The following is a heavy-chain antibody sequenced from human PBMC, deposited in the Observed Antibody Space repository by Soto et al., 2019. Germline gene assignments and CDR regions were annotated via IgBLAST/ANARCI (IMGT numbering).Heavy chain of an antibody. J-gene: IGHJ4*02. D-gene: IGHD3-9*01. CDR2: VYYRGNA. CDR3: ARLEGLATISYYFDF. CDR1: DDYIKSDKYY. V-gene: IGHV4-39*01. Sequence: SETLCLTCSVSDDYIKSDKYYWGWIRQPPGKGLEWIGSVYYRGNAYYNPSLQTRVTISLDKSMSQFSLKLNSVTAADSAVYFCARLEGLATISYYFDFWGPGALVTVSS.